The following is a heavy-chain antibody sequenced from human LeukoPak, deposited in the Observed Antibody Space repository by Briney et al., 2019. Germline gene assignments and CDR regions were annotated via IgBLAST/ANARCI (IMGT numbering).Heavy chain of an antibody. CDR3: ARDPKYYYDSSGYLAGSGYFDY. V-gene: IGHV4-39*02. CDR2: IYYSGST. CDR1: GGSTSSSSYY. Sequence: SETLSLTCTVSGGSTSSSSYYWGWIRQPPGKGLEWIGSIYYSGSTYYNPSLKSRVTISVDTSKNQFSLKLSSVTAADTAVYYCARDPKYYYDSSGYLAGSGYFDYWGQGTLVTVSS. J-gene: IGHJ4*02. D-gene: IGHD3-22*01.